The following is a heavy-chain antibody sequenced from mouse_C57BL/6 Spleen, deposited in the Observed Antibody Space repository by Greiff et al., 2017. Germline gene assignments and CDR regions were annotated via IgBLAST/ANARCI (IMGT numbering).Heavy chain of an antibody. CDR1: GYTFTSYW. Sequence: VQLQQSGAELVRPGSSVKLSCKASGYTFTSYWMDWVKQRPGQGLEWIGNIYPSDSETHYNQKFKDKATLTVDKSSSTAYMQLSSLTSEDSAVYCCGRQGSSSRFAYWGQGTLVTVSA. CDR2: IYPSDSET. J-gene: IGHJ3*01. V-gene: IGHV1-61*01. D-gene: IGHD1-1*01. CDR3: GRQGSSSRFAY.